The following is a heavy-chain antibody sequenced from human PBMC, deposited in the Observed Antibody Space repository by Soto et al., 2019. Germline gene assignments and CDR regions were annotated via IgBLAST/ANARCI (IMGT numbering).Heavy chain of an antibody. CDR1: GGSISSGGYY. V-gene: IGHV4-31*03. Sequence: QVQLQESGPGLVKPSQTLSLTCTVSGGSISSGGYYWSWIRQHPGKGLEWIGYIYYSGSTYHNPSLKSRVTISVDTSKNQFSLKLSSVTAADTAVYYCARVIRGEGSLGELYYWGQGTLVTVSS. CDR3: ARVIRGEGSLGELYY. D-gene: IGHD3-10*01. CDR2: IYYSGST. J-gene: IGHJ4*02.